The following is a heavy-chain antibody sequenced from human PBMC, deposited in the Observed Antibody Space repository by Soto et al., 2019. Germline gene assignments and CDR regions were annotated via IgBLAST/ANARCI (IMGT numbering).Heavy chain of an antibody. CDR2: MYYSGST. Sequence: QLQLQESGPGLVKPSETLSLTCTVSGGSISNNDFYWGWIRQPPGKGLEWIGSMYYSGSTYYNPSRRSRITIAVDTSKNQCSLKLNSVTAADTAIYYCARQDLTTMTTSFDYWGQGTLVTVSS. CDR1: GGSISNNDFY. J-gene: IGHJ4*02. CDR3: ARQDLTTMTTSFDY. V-gene: IGHV4-39*01. D-gene: IGHD4-17*01.